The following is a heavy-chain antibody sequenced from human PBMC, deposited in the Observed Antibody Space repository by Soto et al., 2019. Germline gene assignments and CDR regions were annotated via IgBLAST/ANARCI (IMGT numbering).Heavy chain of an antibody. CDR1: GYTFTSYG. Sequence: ALVMVSCKASGYTFTSYGIILVRQAPGQGLEWMGWISAYNGNTNYAQKLQGRVTMTTDTSTSTAYMELRSLRSDDTAVYYCARRPGYYRPHFDYWGQGTLVTVSS. J-gene: IGHJ4*02. CDR2: ISAYNGNT. V-gene: IGHV1-18*01. CDR3: ARRPGYYRPHFDY. D-gene: IGHD3-9*01.